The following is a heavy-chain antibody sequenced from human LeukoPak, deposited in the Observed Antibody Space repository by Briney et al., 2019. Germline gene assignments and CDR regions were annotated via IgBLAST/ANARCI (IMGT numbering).Heavy chain of an antibody. Sequence: PPGMSLRLSCAASGVTLSPYGMHWVRQAPGKGLEWVAVISYEGGTQHYADSVKGRFIISRDNPRNTLYLQMNSLRAEDTAVYYCARGGSPPEALGDVFDIWGQGTMVTVSS. V-gene: IGHV3-30*03. J-gene: IGHJ3*02. CDR3: ARGGSPPEALGDVFDI. CDR1: GVTLSPYG. D-gene: IGHD1-14*01. CDR2: ISYEGGTQ.